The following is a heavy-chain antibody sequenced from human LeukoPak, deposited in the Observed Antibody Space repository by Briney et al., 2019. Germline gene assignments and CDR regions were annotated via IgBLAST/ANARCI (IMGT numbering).Heavy chain of an antibody. CDR3: ARVIAAAATGVDY. CDR2: IYCSGST. CDR1: GGSISSSTYY. V-gene: IGHV4-39*01. Sequence: SETLSLTCTVSGGSISSSTYYWGWIRQPPGKGLEWIGSIYCSGSTYYNPSLKSRVTISVDTSKNQFSLKLSSVTAADTAVYYCARVIAAAATGVDYWGQGTLVTVSS. J-gene: IGHJ4*02. D-gene: IGHD6-13*01.